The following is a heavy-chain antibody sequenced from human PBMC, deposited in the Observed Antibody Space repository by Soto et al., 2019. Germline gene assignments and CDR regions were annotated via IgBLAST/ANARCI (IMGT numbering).Heavy chain of an antibody. CDR1: GFTVSTSY. D-gene: IGHD5-12*01. CDR3: ERDTGYRRTWTSFHY. J-gene: IGHJ4*02. CDR2: IYSGGRT. Sequence: EVQLVESGGGLIQPGGSLRLSCAASGFTVSTSYMSWVRQAPGKWLVWVSIIYSGGRTYYADSVKGRFTISRYNSNNTLNLQMNRLRADDTAVYYCERDTGYRRTWTSFHYWGQGTLVTVSA. V-gene: IGHV3-53*01.